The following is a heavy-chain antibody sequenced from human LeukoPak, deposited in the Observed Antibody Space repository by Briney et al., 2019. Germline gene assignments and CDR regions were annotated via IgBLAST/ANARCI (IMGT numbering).Heavy chain of an antibody. V-gene: IGHV4/OR15-8*01. CDR3: AKVLTAAGLDL. CDR2: IHDDGRT. Sequence: KPSETLSLTCSVSGGSMNDSITWGWVRQPPGKGLEWLANIHDDGRTAPNPSLRSRLTISQDRSKNQFSLKVSSVTAADTAFYYCAKVLTAAGLDLWGQGILVTVSS. D-gene: IGHD6-25*01. CDR1: GGSMNDSIT. J-gene: IGHJ5*02.